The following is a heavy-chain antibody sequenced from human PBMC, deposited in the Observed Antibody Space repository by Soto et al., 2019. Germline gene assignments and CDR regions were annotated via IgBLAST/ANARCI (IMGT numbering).Heavy chain of an antibody. Sequence: PGGSLRLSCAASGFTFSSYSMNWVRQAPGKGLEWVSYISSSSSTIYYADSVKGRFTISRDNAKNSLYLQMNSLRDEDTAVYYCARVTGTTKRGGGAFDIWGQGTMVTVSS. CDR1: GFTFSSYS. V-gene: IGHV3-48*02. D-gene: IGHD1-7*01. CDR3: ARVTGTTKRGGGAFDI. CDR2: ISSSSSTI. J-gene: IGHJ3*02.